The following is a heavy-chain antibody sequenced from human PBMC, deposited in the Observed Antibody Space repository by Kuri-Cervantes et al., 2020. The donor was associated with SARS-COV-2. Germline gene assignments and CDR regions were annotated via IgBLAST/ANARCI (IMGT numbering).Heavy chain of an antibody. CDR1: GFTFSDYY. Sequence: GGSLRLSCAASGFTFSDYYMSWVRQAPGKGLEWVAVISYDGSNKYYADSVKGRFTISRVNSKNTLYLQMNSLRAEDTAVYYCARDNYYGSGSYYSRGAFDIWGQGTMVTVSS. CDR3: ARDNYYGSGSYYSRGAFDI. D-gene: IGHD3-10*01. V-gene: IGHV3-30-3*01. CDR2: ISYDGSNK. J-gene: IGHJ3*02.